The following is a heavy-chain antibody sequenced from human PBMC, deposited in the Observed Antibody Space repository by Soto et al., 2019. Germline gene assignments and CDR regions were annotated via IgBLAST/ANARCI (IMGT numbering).Heavy chain of an antibody. CDR3: AKLAIFGVVTLYYFDY. Sequence: GGSLRLSCAASGFTFSSYAMSWVRQAPGKGLEWVSAISGSGGSTYYADSVKGRFTISRDNSKNTLYLQMNSLRAEDTAVYYCAKLAIFGVVTLYYFDYWGQGTLVTVSS. J-gene: IGHJ4*02. V-gene: IGHV3-23*01. CDR1: GFTFSSYA. CDR2: ISGSGGST. D-gene: IGHD3-3*01.